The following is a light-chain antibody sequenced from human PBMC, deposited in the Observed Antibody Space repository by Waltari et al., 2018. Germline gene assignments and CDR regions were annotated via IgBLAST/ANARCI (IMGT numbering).Light chain of an antibody. CDR1: STDIGGYYY. J-gene: IGLJ1*01. CDR3: GSYTTSSRDYV. V-gene: IGLV2-14*01. Sequence: QSALTQPASVSGSPGQSITISCTGTSTDIGGYYYVSWYPQYPGKAPKLMIYEVNNRPSEVSNRFSGSKSGNTASLTISGLQAEDEADYYCGSYTTSSRDYVFGTGTKVTVL. CDR2: EVN.